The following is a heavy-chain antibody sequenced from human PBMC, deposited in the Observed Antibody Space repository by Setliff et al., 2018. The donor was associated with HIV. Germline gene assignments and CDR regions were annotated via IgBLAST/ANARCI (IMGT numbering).Heavy chain of an antibody. V-gene: IGHV1-46*01. D-gene: IGHD1-26*01. CDR1: GYTFTSYY. CDR3: GVGPEKIYYYYGMDV. J-gene: IGHJ6*02. Sequence: GASVKVSCKASGYTFTSYYLHWLRQAPGQGLEWMGISYPSDGRTQYAQKFQGRVTMTRDTSTSTAYMELSSLRSEDTAVYYCGVGPEKIYYYYGMDVWGQGTTVTVSS. CDR2: SYPSDGRT.